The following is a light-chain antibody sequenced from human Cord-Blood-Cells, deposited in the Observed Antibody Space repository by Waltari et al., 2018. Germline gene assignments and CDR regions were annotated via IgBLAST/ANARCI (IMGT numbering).Light chain of an antibody. V-gene: IGKV3-20*01. CDR2: GAS. J-gene: IGKJ2*01. Sequence: EIVFTQSPGTLSLSPGERATLSCRASQSVSSSYLAWYQQKPGQAPRLLIYGASSRATGIPDRFSGSGSGTDFTLKIRRMENEDFAVYYCQQYGRSTTNTFGKGKKMEIK. CDR1: QSVSSSY. CDR3: QQYGRSTTNT.